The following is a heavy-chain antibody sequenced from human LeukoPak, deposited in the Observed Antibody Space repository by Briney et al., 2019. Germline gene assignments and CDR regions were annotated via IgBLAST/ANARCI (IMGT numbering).Heavy chain of an antibody. Sequence: ASVKVSCKASGYTFTGYYMHWVRQAPGQGLEWMGWINPNSGGTNYAQKFQGRVTMTRDTSISTAYMELSRLRSEDTAVYYCAREDYYDSSGYPNWFDPWGQGTLVTVSS. D-gene: IGHD3-22*01. CDR3: AREDYYDSSGYPNWFDP. J-gene: IGHJ5*02. V-gene: IGHV1-2*02. CDR2: INPNSGGT. CDR1: GYTFTGYY.